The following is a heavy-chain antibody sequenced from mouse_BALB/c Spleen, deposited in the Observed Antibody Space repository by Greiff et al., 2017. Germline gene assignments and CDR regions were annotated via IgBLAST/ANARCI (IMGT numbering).Heavy chain of an antibody. Sequence: EVKLMESGGGLVKPGGSLKLSCAASGFTFSSYAMSWVRQTPEKRLEWVATISSGGSYTYYPDSVKGRFTISRDNAKNTLYLQMSSLRSEDTAMYYCAREGGNGYYGYYAMDYWGQGTSVTVSS. V-gene: IGHV5-9-3*01. CDR2: ISSGGSYT. J-gene: IGHJ4*01. CDR3: AREGGNGYYGYYAMDY. CDR1: GFTFSSYA. D-gene: IGHD2-3*01.